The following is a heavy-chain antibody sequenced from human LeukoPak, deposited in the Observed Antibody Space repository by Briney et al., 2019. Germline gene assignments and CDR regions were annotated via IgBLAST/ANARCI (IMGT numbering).Heavy chain of an antibody. CDR1: GFTFSSYG. CDR2: IRYDGSNK. V-gene: IGHV3-30*02. Sequence: GGSLRLSCAASGFTFSSYGMQWVRQAPGKGPEWVAFIRYDGSNKYYADSVKGRFTISRDNSKNTLYLQMNSLRVEDTAVYYCARDTAWYTAHYYMDVWGKGTTVAVSS. CDR3: ARDTAWYTAHYYMDV. D-gene: IGHD2-8*01. J-gene: IGHJ6*03.